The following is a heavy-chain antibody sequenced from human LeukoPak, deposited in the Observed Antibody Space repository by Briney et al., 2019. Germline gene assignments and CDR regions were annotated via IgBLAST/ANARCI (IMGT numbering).Heavy chain of an antibody. D-gene: IGHD5-24*01. CDR3: ASSLEMATITA. Sequence: SETLSLTCAVYGGSFSGYYWSWIRQPPGKGLEWIGEINHSGSTNYNPSLKSRVTISVDTSKNQFPLKLSSVTAADTAVYYCASSLEMATITAWGQGTLVTVSS. CDR2: INHSGST. CDR1: GGSFSGYY. V-gene: IGHV4-34*01. J-gene: IGHJ5*02.